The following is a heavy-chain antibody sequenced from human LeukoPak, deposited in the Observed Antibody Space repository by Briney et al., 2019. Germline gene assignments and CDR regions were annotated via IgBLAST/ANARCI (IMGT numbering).Heavy chain of an antibody. CDR1: GFTFSSYA. V-gene: IGHV3-23*01. CDR3: AKDQVRGELLGNFDY. CDR2: ISGSGGST. J-gene: IGHJ4*02. D-gene: IGHD1-26*01. Sequence: GGSLRLSCAASGFTFSSYAMSWVSQAPGKGLEWVPAISGSGGSTYYADSVKGRFTISRDNSKNTLYLQMNRLGAEDTAVYYCAKDQVRGELLGNFDYWGQGTLVTVSS.